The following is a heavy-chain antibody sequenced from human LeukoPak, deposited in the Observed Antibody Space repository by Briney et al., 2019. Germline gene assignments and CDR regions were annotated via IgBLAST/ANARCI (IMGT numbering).Heavy chain of an antibody. CDR3: ARHYPGGDYFIDY. CDR2: IYPGDSET. J-gene: IGHJ4*02. D-gene: IGHD4-17*01. CDR1: GYSFTSYW. V-gene: IGHV5-51*01. Sequence: PGESLKISCKGSGYSFTSYWIGWVRQMPGKGLEWVGIIYPGDSETRYSPSFQDQVTISADKSISTAYLQWSSLKASDTAMYYCARHYPGGDYFIDYWGQGTLVTVSS.